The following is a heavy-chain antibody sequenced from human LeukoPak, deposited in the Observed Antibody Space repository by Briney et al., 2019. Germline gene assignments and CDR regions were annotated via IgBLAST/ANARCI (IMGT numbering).Heavy chain of an antibody. D-gene: IGHD5-18*01. J-gene: IGHJ5*02. CDR2: IYYRGST. CDR1: GGSISSYY. V-gene: IGHV4-59*01. Sequence: SETLSLTCTVSGGSISSYYWSWIRQPPGKGLEWLGYIYYRGSTNYNPSLKSRVTISVDTSKNQFSLKLSSVTAADTAVYYCARFAIQNWFDPWGQGTLVTVSS. CDR3: ARFAIQNWFDP.